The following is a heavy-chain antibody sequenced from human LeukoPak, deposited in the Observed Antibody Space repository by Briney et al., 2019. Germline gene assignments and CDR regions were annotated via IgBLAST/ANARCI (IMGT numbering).Heavy chain of an antibody. J-gene: IGHJ4*02. V-gene: IGHV4-39*02. D-gene: IGHD6-13*01. CDR2: IYYSGST. CDR3: ARVGSSWPHYYFDS. CDR1: GGSISTSSY. Sequence: SETLSLTCTVSGGSISTSSYWAWIRQPPVKGLEWIGNIYYSGSTYYNPSLKSRLTISVDTSKNHFSLRLSSVTAADTAVYSCARVGSSWPHYYFDSWGQGTLLTVSS.